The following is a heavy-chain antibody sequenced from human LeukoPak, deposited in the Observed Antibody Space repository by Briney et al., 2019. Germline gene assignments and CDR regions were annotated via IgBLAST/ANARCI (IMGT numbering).Heavy chain of an antibody. D-gene: IGHD3-10*01. CDR1: GGSISSSSCY. J-gene: IGHJ4*02. CDR2: IYYSGST. Sequence: SETLSLTCTVSGGSISSSSCYWAWIRQPPGKGLEWIGSIYYSGSTYYNPSLTSRVTISVDTSKNQFSLNLRSLTAADTAVYYCATYSSENVGDDYWGQGTLVTVSS. CDR3: ATYSSENVGDDY. V-gene: IGHV4-39*01.